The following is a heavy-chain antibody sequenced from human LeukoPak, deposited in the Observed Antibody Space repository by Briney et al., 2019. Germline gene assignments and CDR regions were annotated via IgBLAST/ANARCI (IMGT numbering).Heavy chain of an antibody. Sequence: ASVKVSCKASGYALTNYYMSWVRQAPGQGPEWMGAIDPSSGNTQFAPKFEGRVTVTTDTSTSTVHMEMSSLRSDDTAMYYCATYPGPTIQGSFDYWGQGTLVTVSS. CDR3: ATYPGPTIQGSFDY. V-gene: IGHV1-46*01. D-gene: IGHD5-18*01. J-gene: IGHJ4*02. CDR1: GYALTNYY. CDR2: IDPSSGNT.